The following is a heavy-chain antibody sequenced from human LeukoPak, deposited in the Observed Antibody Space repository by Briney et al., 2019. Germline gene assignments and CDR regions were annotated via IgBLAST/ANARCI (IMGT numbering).Heavy chain of an antibody. D-gene: IGHD6-19*01. CDR3: ARQQYSSGWYPLDY. J-gene: IGHJ4*02. CDR2: IYYSGST. V-gene: IGHV4-59*01. Sequence: ASETLSLTCTVSGGSISGYYWSWIRQPPGKGLEWIGYIYYSGSTNYNPSLKSRVTISVDTSKNQFSLKLSSVTAADTAVYYCARQQYSSGWYPLDYWGQGTLVTVSS. CDR1: GGSISGYY.